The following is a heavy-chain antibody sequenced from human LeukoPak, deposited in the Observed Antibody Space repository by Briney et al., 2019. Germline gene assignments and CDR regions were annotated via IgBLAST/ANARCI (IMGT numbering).Heavy chain of an antibody. D-gene: IGHD5-24*01. Sequence: GGSLRLSCAASGFTFSSYWMHRVRQAPGKGLVWVSRINSDGSSTSYADSVKGRFTISRDNAKNTLYLQMNSLRAEDTAVYYCARQVYYNSDYDYWGQGTLVTVSS. CDR1: GFTFSSYW. CDR2: INSDGSST. J-gene: IGHJ4*02. V-gene: IGHV3-74*01. CDR3: ARQVYYNSDYDY.